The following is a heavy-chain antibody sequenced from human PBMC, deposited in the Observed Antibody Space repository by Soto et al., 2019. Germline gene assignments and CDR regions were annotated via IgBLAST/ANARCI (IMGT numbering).Heavy chain of an antibody. D-gene: IGHD6-13*01. CDR3: TIAAASFDY. CDR2: ISYDGSNK. V-gene: IGHV3-30-3*01. Sequence: GGSLRLSCAASGFTFSSYAMHWVRQAPGKGLEWVAVISYDGSNKYYADSVKGRFTISRDNSKNTLYLQMNSLRAEDMAVYYCTIAAASFDYWGQGTLVTVSS. J-gene: IGHJ4*02. CDR1: GFTFSSYA.